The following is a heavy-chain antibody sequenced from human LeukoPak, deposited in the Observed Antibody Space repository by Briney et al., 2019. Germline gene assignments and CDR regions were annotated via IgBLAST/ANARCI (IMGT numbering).Heavy chain of an antibody. CDR3: ARGPPYYYYYYYMDV. CDR2: IYSGGNT. Sequence: GGSLRLSCAASGFIVRSNYMSWVRQAPGKGLEWVSVIYSGGNTYYADSVKGRFTISRDNSKNTLYLQMNSLRPENTAVYYCARGPPYYYYYYYMDVWAKGTTVTVSS. J-gene: IGHJ6*03. CDR1: GFIVRSNY. V-gene: IGHV3-66*02.